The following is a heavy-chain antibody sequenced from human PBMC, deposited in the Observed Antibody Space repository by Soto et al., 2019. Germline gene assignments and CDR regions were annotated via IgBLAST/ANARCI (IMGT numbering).Heavy chain of an antibody. CDR2: INHSGST. CDR1: GGSFSGYY. D-gene: IGHD3-3*01. V-gene: IGHV4-34*01. CDR3: ARGRGRIAIFGVVTYFDY. Sequence: TLSLTCAVHGGSFSGYYWSWIRQPPGKGLEWIGEINHSGSTNYNPSLKSRVTISVDTSKNQFSLKLSSVTAADTAVYYCARGRGRIAIFGVVTYFDYWGQGTLVTVSS. J-gene: IGHJ4*02.